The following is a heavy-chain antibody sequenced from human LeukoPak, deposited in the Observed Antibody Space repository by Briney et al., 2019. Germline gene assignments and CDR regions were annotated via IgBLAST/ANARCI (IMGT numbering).Heavy chain of an antibody. CDR3: ARAVPGYDFWSGYLSGNAFDI. J-gene: IGHJ3*02. CDR1: GYTFTSYG. D-gene: IGHD3-3*01. Sequence: ASVKVSCKASGYTFTSYGISWVRQAPGQGLEWMGWISAYNGNTNYAQKLQGRVTMTTDTSTSTACMELRSLRSDDTAVYYCARAVPGYDFWSGYLSGNAFDIWGQGTMVTVSS. V-gene: IGHV1-18*01. CDR2: ISAYNGNT.